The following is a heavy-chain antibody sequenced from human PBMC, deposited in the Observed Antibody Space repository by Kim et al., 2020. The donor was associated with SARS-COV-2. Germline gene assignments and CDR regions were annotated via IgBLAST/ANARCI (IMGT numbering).Heavy chain of an antibody. J-gene: IGHJ6*02. CDR2: TSAYNGNT. CDR1: GYTFTSYG. V-gene: IGHV1-18*01. CDR3: ARDLHDYGDYVYYYYGMDV. D-gene: IGHD4-17*01. Sequence: ASVKVSCKASGYTFTSYGISWVRQAPGQGLEWMGWTSAYNGNTNYAQKLQGRVTMTTDTSTSTAYMELRSLRSDDTAVYYCARDLHDYGDYVYYYYGMDVWGQGTTVTVSS.